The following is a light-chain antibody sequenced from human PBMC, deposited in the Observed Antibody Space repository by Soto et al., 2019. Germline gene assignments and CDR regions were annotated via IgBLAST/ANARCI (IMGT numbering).Light chain of an antibody. Sequence: VVMTQSPATLSVSPGESATLSCRASQSVSRNLAWYQQKPGQAPRLLLYDSYFRATNVTDRFTGRGSGTEFTLTISGLQSDDSAIYYCKQYNNLSPLTFGEGTKVEI. V-gene: IGKV3-15*01. CDR1: QSVSRN. CDR3: KQYNNLSPLT. CDR2: DSY. J-gene: IGKJ4*01.